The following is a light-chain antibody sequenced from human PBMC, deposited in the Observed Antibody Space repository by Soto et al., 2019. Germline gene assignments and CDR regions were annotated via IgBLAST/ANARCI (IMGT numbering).Light chain of an antibody. CDR3: QQSYTTRWT. J-gene: IGKJ1*01. Sequence: DVQMTQSPYPLLASVGHRVTITCRASQSISSWLAWYQHKPGKAPNVLIFDASSLQTGVPSRFTCGGSGTDFSLTIISLQPEDFATYYCQQSYTTRWTFGQGTKV. CDR2: DAS. V-gene: IGKV1-39*01. CDR1: QSISSW.